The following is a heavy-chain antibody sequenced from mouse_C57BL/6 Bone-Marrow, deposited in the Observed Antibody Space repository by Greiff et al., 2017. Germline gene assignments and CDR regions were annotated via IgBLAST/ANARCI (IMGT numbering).Heavy chain of an antibody. J-gene: IGHJ3*01. CDR2: IYPSDSET. CDR1: GYTFTSYW. V-gene: IGHV1-61*01. D-gene: IGHD4-1*01. Sequence: QVQLQQPGAELGRPGSSVKLSCRASGYTFTSYWMDWVKQRPGQGLEWIGNIYPSDSETHYNQKFKDKATLTVDKSSSTAYMQLSSLTSEDSAVYYCARELALFAYWGQGTLVTVSA. CDR3: ARELALFAY.